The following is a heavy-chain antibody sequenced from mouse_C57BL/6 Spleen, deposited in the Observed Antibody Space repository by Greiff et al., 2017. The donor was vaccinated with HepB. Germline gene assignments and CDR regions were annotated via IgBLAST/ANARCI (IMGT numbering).Heavy chain of an antibody. D-gene: IGHD2-4*01. CDR1: GYTFTEYT. J-gene: IGHJ4*01. V-gene: IGHV1-62-2*01. Sequence: VQLKESGAELVKPGASVKLSCKASGYTFTEYTIHWVKQRSGQGLEWIGWFYPGSGSIKYNEKFKDKATLTADKSSSTVYMELSRLTSEDSAVYFCARHVYYDYDVDYAMDYWGQGTSVTVSS. CDR3: ARHVYYDYDVDYAMDY. CDR2: FYPGSGSI.